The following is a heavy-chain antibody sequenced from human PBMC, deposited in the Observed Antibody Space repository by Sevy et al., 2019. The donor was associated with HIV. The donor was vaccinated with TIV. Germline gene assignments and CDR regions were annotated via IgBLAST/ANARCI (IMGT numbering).Heavy chain of an antibody. CDR2: IRRNSHEPYCGTT. J-gene: IGHJ4*02. CDR1: GFTFGDYA. D-gene: IGHD5-12*01. V-gene: IGHV3-49*03. Sequence: GGSLRLSCTSSGFTFGDYAMSWFRQAPGKGLEWVAFIRRNSHEPYCGTTEYAASVKGRFTISRDDSKSIAYLQMNSLKTEDTAVYSCTSALATADTPEYYFDYWGQGILVTVSS. CDR3: TSALATADTPEYYFDY.